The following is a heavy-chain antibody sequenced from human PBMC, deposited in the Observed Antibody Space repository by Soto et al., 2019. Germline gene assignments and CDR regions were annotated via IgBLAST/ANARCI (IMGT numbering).Heavy chain of an antibody. D-gene: IGHD3-3*01. CDR3: AKARGLTIFGVVIKKYYFDY. CDR1: GFTFSSYA. V-gene: IGHV3-23*01. J-gene: IGHJ4*02. CDR2: ISGSGGST. Sequence: PGGSLRLSCAASGFTFSSYAMSWVRQAPGKGLEWVSAISGSGGSTYYADSVKGRFTISRVNSKNTLYLQMNSLRAEDTAVYYCAKARGLTIFGVVIKKYYFDYWGQGTLVTVSS.